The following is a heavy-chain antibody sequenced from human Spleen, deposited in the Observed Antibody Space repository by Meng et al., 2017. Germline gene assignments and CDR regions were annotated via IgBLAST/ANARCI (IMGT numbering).Heavy chain of an antibody. CDR3: ARGPTTMAHDFDY. J-gene: IGHJ4*02. V-gene: IGHV4-34*01. CDR1: GGSFNNYY. Sequence: QVPLQQGGPRRGTHSEPLAFAGVVSGGSFNNYYWSWIRRPPGKGLEWIGEINHSGSTNYNPSLESRATISVDTSQNNLSLKLSSVTAADSAVYYCARGPTTMAHDFDYWGQGTLVTVSS. D-gene: IGHD4-11*01. CDR2: INHSGST.